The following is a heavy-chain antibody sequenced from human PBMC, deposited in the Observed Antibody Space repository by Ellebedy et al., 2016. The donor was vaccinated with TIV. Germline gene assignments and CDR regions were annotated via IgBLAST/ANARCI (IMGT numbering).Heavy chain of an antibody. CDR1: GGSISSYY. D-gene: IGHD5-12*01. Sequence: SETLSLTCTVSGGSISSYYWSWIRQPPGKGLEWIGYIYYSGSTNYNPSLKSRVIISVDTSKNQFSLKLSSVTAADTAVYYCARGDVDIVATIAFDYWGQGTLVTVSS. CDR3: ARGDVDIVATIAFDY. J-gene: IGHJ4*02. V-gene: IGHV4-59*12. CDR2: IYYSGST.